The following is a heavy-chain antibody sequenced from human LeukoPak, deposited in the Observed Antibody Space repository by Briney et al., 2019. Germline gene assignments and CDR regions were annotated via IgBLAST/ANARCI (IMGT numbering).Heavy chain of an antibody. CDR3: ARGYSSSSGLFDY. CDR2: INPNSGGT. CDR1: GYTFTGYY. Sequence: GASVKVSCKASGYTFTGYYMHWVRQAPGQGLEWMGWINPNSGGTNYAQKFQGRVTMTRDTSISTAYMELSRLRSDDTAVYYCARGYSSSSGLFDYWGQGTLVTVSS. D-gene: IGHD6-6*01. V-gene: IGHV1-2*02. J-gene: IGHJ4*02.